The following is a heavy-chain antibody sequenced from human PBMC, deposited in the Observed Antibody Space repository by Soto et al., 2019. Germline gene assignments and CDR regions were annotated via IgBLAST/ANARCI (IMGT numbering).Heavy chain of an antibody. Sequence: ASVKVSCKVSGYSVSDLSIHWVRQAPGKGLEWMGGLDAEDGETIYAQKLQGRGTMTEDTSTDTAYMELSSLTSEDTAMYYCATLPRTIERTPAAIWSFDSRGQGTLVTVSS. CDR2: LDAEDGET. CDR3: ATLPRTIERTPAAIWSFDS. V-gene: IGHV1-24*01. CDR1: GYSVSDLS. D-gene: IGHD2-2*01. J-gene: IGHJ4*02.